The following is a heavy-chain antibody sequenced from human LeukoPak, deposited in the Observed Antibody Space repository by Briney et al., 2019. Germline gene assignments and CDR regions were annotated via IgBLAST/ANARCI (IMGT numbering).Heavy chain of an antibody. J-gene: IGHJ4*02. Sequence: GGSLTLSCAASGFTFSSYSMNWVRQAPGKGLEWVSSISSSSSYIYYADSVKGRFTISRDNAKNSLYLQMNSLRAEDTAVYYCARDPYSSSSKFDYWGQGTLVTVSS. V-gene: IGHV3-21*01. CDR2: ISSSSSYI. D-gene: IGHD6-6*01. CDR3: ARDPYSSSSKFDY. CDR1: GFTFSSYS.